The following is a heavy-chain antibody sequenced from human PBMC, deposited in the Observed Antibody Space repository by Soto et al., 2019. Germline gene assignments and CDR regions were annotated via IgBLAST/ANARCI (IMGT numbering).Heavy chain of an antibody. CDR3: AKLAGDYYDSSGYRFF. CDR1: GFTFSSYG. D-gene: IGHD3-22*01. Sequence: PGGSLRLSCAASGFTFSSYGMHWVRQAPGKGLEWVAVISYDGSNKYYADSVKGRFTISRDNSKNTLYLQMNSLRAEDTAVYYCAKLAGDYYDSSGYRFFWGQGTLVTSPQ. CDR2: ISYDGSNK. J-gene: IGHJ4*02. V-gene: IGHV3-30*18.